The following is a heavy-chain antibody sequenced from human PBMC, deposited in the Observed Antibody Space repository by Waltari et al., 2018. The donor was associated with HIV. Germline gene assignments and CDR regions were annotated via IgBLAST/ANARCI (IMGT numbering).Heavy chain of an antibody. CDR1: GFTFSSYA. CDR3: AKGVGGRLRYFDPGTVLDY. D-gene: IGHD3-9*01. J-gene: IGHJ4*02. Sequence: EVQLLESGGGLVQPGGSLRLSCAASGFTFSSYAMSWVRQAPGKGLEWVAAIRGSGGSTYYADSVKGRFTITRDNSKNTLYLQMNSLRAEDTAVYYCAKGVGGRLRYFDPGTVLDYWGQGTLVTVSS. CDR2: IRGSGGST. V-gene: IGHV3-23*01.